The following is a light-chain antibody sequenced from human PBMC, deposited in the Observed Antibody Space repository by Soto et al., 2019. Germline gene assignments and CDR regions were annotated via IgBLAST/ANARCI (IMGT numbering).Light chain of an antibody. CDR3: QQYSRLWS. CDR1: QSISSW. V-gene: IGKV1-5*03. CDR2: GAS. J-gene: IGKJ1*01. Sequence: DIQMTQSPSTLSASVGDRVTITCRASQSISSWLAWYQQKPGKAPKLLIYGASSLESGVPPRFSGDGSGTEFTLTISSLQRDDFGIYYCQQYSRLWSFGQGTKVDI.